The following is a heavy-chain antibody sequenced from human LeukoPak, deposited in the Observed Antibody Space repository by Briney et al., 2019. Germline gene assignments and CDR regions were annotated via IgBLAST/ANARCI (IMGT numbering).Heavy chain of an antibody. Sequence: GGSLRLSCAASEFTFSNYCMTWVRQAPGKGLEWVANINQDASQKYYLDAVKGRFTISRDNPKNSLYLQMNNLRVEDTAVYYCAGDQLIIATRGGLNLWGQGTLVTVSS. J-gene: IGHJ4*02. CDR3: AGDQLIIATRGGLNL. V-gene: IGHV3-7*01. D-gene: IGHD3-16*01. CDR1: EFTFSNYC. CDR2: INQDASQK.